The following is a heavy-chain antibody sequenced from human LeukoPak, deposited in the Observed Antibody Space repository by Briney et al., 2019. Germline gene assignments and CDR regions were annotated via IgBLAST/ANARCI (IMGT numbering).Heavy chain of an antibody. J-gene: IGHJ6*03. Sequence: GASVKVSCKASGYTFTSYDINWVRQATGQGLEWMGWMNPNSGNTGYAQKFQGRVTMTRNTSISTAYMELSSLRSEDTAVYYCARKYSSSWWPGYYYYYMDVWGKGTAVTISS. CDR2: MNPNSGNT. CDR1: GYTFTSYD. D-gene: IGHD6-13*01. CDR3: ARKYSSSWWPGYYYYYMDV. V-gene: IGHV1-8*01.